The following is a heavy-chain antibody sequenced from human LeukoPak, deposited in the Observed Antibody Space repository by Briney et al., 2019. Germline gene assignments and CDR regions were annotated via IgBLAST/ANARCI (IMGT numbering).Heavy chain of an antibody. CDR3: AKEPNKYSGYDYFDY. J-gene: IGHJ4*02. CDR2: ISWNNDNI. D-gene: IGHD5-12*01. CDR1: GFTFDDYA. V-gene: IGHV3-9*01. Sequence: PGGSVRLSCAASGFTFDDYAMHWVRLAPGKGLEWVSGISWNNDNIHYADSVKGRFTISRDNAKNSLYLQMNSLRVEDTALYYCAKEPNKYSGYDYFDYWGQGTLVTVSS.